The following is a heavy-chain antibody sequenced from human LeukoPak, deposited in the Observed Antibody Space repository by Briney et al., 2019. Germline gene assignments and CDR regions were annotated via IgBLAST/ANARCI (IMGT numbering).Heavy chain of an antibody. CDR1: GGSFSGYY. CDR3: ARERYFDWPNTPYYFDY. J-gene: IGHJ4*02. CDR2: INHSGST. D-gene: IGHD3-9*01. V-gene: IGHV4-34*01. Sequence: SETLSLTCAVYGGSFSGYYWSWIRQPPGKGLEWIGEINHSGSTNYNPSLKSRVTISVDTSKNQFSLKLSSVTAADTAVYYCARERYFDWPNTPYYFDYWGQGTLVTVSS.